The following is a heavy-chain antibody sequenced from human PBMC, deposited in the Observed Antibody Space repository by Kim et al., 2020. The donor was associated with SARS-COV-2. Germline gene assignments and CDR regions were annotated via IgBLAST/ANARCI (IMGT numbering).Heavy chain of an antibody. Sequence: GGSLRLSCAASGVTFSNYWMTWVRQAPGKGLEWVDNIKQDGSDKYYLDSVKGRFTISRDNAKSSLYLQMNSLRDEDTAVYYCARGGGWLVDYWGRGTMVIVSS. CDR2: IKQDGSDK. D-gene: IGHD6-19*01. CDR1: GVTFSNYW. CDR3: ARGGGWLVDY. J-gene: IGHJ4*02. V-gene: IGHV3-7*01.